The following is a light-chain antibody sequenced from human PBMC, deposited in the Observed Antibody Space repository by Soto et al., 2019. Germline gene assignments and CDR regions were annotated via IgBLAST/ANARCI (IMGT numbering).Light chain of an antibody. CDR1: QSVSSN. CDR3: QQYNNWPPLT. V-gene: IGKV3-15*01. Sequence: EIVMTQSPATLSVSPGERATLSSRASQSVSSNLAWYQQKPGQAPRLLIYGASTRATGIPARFSGSGSGTEFTLTISSLQSEDFAVYYCQQYNNWPPLTFGGGTKV. J-gene: IGKJ4*01. CDR2: GAS.